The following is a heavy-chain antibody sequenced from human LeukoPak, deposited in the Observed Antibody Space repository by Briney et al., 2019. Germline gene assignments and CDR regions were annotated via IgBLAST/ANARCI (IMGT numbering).Heavy chain of an antibody. V-gene: IGHV4-34*01. D-gene: IGHD3-10*01. CDR1: GGSFSGYY. Sequence: SETLSLTCAVYGGSFSGYYWSWIRQPPGKGLEWIGEINHSGSTNYNPSLKSRVTISVDTSKNQFSLKLSSVTAADTAVHYCARGRGWFGELRKRWFDPWGQGTLVTVSS. CDR2: INHSGST. CDR3: ARGRGWFGELRKRWFDP. J-gene: IGHJ5*02.